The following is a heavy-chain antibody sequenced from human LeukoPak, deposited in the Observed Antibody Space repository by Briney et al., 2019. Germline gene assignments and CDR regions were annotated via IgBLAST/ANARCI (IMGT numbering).Heavy chain of an antibody. Sequence: VRQAPGXXXEGGAVISYDVSNKYYADSVKGRFTISRDNAKNTLYLRMNSLRPEDTAVYYCARAPGLGSGSAFDSWGQGTLVTVSS. CDR3: ARAPGLGSGSAFDS. V-gene: IGHV3-30*03. CDR2: ISYDVSNK. D-gene: IGHD3-10*01. J-gene: IGHJ4*02.